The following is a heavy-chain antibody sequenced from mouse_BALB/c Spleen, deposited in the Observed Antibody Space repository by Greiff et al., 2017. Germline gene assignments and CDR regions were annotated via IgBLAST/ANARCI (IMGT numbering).Heavy chain of an antibody. CDR2: ISSGGSYT. Sequence: EVKLMESGGGLVKPGGSLKLSCAASGFTFSSYAMSWVRQTPEKRLEWVATISSGGSYTYYPDSVKGRFTISRDNAKNTLYLQMSSLRSEDTAMYYCARQDGSAWFAYWGQGTLVTVSA. CDR3: ARQDGSAWFAY. J-gene: IGHJ3*01. D-gene: IGHD2-3*01. V-gene: IGHV5-9-3*01. CDR1: GFTFSSYA.